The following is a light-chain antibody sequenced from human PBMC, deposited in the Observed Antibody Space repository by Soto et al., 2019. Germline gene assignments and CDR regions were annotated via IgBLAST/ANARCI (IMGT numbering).Light chain of an antibody. V-gene: IGKV3-20*01. CDR3: QRYDSFRT. Sequence: EIFLTQYPGTLSLSPGERATPSWRASQSISSNYLAWYQQKPCQAPRLLIYGASSRATGIPVRLSGSGSRTEFTLTITRMEPEDFAMYYCQRYDSFRTFGQGTKVDIK. CDR2: GAS. J-gene: IGKJ1*01. CDR1: QSISSNY.